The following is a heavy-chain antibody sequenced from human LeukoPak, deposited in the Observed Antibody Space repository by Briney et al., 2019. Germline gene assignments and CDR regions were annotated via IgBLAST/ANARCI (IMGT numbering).Heavy chain of an antibody. CDR2: ISGSGGST. V-gene: IGHV3-23*01. CDR3: AKDLEALRYFDWLLYGYYFDY. J-gene: IGHJ4*02. D-gene: IGHD3-9*01. Sequence: GGSLRLSCAASGFTFSSYAMSWVRQAPGKGLEWVSAISGSGGSTYYADSVKGRFTISRDNSKNTLYLQMNSLRAEDTAVYYCAKDLEALRYFDWLLYGYYFDYWGQGTLVTVSS. CDR1: GFTFSSYA.